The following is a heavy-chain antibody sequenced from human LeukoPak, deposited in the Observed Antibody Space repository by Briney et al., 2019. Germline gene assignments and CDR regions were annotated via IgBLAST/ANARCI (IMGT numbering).Heavy chain of an antibody. Sequence: PGGSLRLSCAASGITFSNYAMSWVRQAPGKGLEWVSLMSGSGGSTYYADSVKGRFTISRDNSRNTLYLQMNSLRADDTALYYCAILTGVSVWFGESGMDVWGQGTMVTVSS. CDR1: GITFSNYA. D-gene: IGHD3-10*01. CDR2: MSGSGGST. CDR3: AILTGVSVWFGESGMDV. J-gene: IGHJ6*02. V-gene: IGHV3-23*01.